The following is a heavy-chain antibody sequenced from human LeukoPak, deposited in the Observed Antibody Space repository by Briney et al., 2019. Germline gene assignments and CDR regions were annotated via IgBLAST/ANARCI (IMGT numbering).Heavy chain of an antibody. CDR3: AREIWGYSGSYSSRYFDY. CDR2: INPNSGGT. D-gene: IGHD1-26*01. V-gene: IGHV1-2*02. Sequence: ASVKVSCKASGYTFTGYYMHWVRQAPGHGLEGMGWINPNSGGTNYAQKFQGRVTMTRDTSISTAYMELSRLRSDDTAVYYCAREIWGYSGSYSSRYFDYWGQGTLVTVSS. CDR1: GYTFTGYY. J-gene: IGHJ4*02.